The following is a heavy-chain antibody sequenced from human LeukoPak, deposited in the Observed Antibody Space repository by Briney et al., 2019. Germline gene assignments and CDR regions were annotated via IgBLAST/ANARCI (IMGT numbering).Heavy chain of an antibody. CDR1: GGSINEDY. D-gene: IGHD3-16*02. CDR2: YSGSI. V-gene: IGHV4-59*08. J-gene: IGHJ4*02. CDR3: ARSSAYYDYVWGSYRNKASYFDY. Sequence: SETLSLTCTVSGGSINEDYWSWIRQPPGKGLEWIGYYSGSIKYNSSLKSRVTIAGDTSKNQFSLKLSSVTAADTAVYYCARSSAYYDYVWGSYRNKASYFDYWGQGTLVTVSS.